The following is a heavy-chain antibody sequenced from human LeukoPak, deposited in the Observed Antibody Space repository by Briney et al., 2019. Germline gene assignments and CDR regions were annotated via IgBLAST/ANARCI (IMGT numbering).Heavy chain of an antibody. J-gene: IGHJ3*02. CDR2: LNNDGSST. V-gene: IGHV3-74*01. CDR3: ARIAWDAFDI. Sequence: GGSLRLSCAASGFTFSSYEMNWVRQGPGKGLVWVSRLNNDGSSTNYADSVKGRFTISRDNAKNTLYLQMNSLRAEDTAVYYCARIAWDAFDIWGQGTMVTVSS. D-gene: IGHD2-15*01. CDR1: GFTFSSYE.